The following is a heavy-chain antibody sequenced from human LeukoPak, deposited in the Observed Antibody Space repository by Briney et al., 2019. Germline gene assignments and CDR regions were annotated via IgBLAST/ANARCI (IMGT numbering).Heavy chain of an antibody. V-gene: IGHV4-59*01. CDR1: GGSISSYY. D-gene: IGHD6-19*01. CDR2: IYYSGST. CDR3: ARGGVVARIFDF. J-gene: IGHJ4*02. Sequence: SETLSLTCTVSGGSISSYYWSWIRQPPGKGLEWIGYIYYSGSTNYNPSLKSRVTISVDTSKNQFSLKLSSVTAADTAVYYCARGGVVARIFDFWGPGSLVTVSS.